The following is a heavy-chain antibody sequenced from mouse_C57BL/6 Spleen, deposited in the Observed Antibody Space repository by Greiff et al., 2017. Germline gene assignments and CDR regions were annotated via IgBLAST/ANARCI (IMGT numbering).Heavy chain of an antibody. V-gene: IGHV2-9-1*01. D-gene: IGHD2-1*01. J-gene: IGHJ3*01. Sequence: VMLVESGPGLVAPSQSLSITCTVSGFSLTSYAISWVRQPPGKGLEWLGVIWTGGCTNYNSALKSRLSISKDNSKSQVFLKMNSLQTDDTARYYCARTGNYAWFAYWGQGTLVTFSA. CDR1: GFSLTSYA. CDR2: IWTGGCT. CDR3: ARTGNYAWFAY.